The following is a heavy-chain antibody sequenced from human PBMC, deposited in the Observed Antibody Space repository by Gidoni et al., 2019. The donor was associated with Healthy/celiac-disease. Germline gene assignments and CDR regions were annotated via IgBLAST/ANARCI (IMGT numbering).Heavy chain of an antibody. CDR3: TTGGMIVVVKDY. Sequence: EVQLVESGGGLVKPGGSLRPSCAASGSTLSNAWMSWVRQAPGKGLEWVGRIKSKTDGGTTDYAAPVKGRFTISRDDSKNTLYLQMTILKTEDTAVYYCTTGGMIVVVKDYWGQGTLVTVSS. D-gene: IGHD3-22*01. CDR1: GSTLSNAW. CDR2: IKSKTDGGTT. J-gene: IGHJ4*02. V-gene: IGHV3-15*01.